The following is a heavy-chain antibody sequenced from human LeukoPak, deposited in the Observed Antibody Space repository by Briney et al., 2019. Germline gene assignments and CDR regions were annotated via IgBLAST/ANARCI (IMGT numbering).Heavy chain of an antibody. J-gene: IGHJ4*02. CDR2: INAGTGQT. V-gene: IGHV1-3*01. CDR1: GYTFINYG. CDR3: ARAGVVEMATIGFDY. Sequence: ASVKVCCKASGYTFINYGISWVRQAPGQRLEWMGWINAGTGQTKYSQKFQRRVTITRDTSASTAYMELSSLRSEDTAVYSCARAGVVEMATIGFDYWGLGTLVTVSS. D-gene: IGHD5-24*01.